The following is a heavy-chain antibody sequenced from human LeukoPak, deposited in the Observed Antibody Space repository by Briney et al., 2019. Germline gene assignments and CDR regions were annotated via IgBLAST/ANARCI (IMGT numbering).Heavy chain of an antibody. V-gene: IGHV3-23*01. J-gene: IGHJ6*03. CDR2: ISGSGGST. D-gene: IGHD5-24*01. Sequence: PGGSLRLSCAASGFTFSSYGMSWVRQAPGKGLEWVSAISGSGGSTYYADSVKGRFTISRDNAQNSLYLQMNSLRAEDTAVYYCARVGTRMVTIVAPYYMDVWGKGTTVTVSS. CDR3: ARVGTRMVTIVAPYYMDV. CDR1: GFTFSSYG.